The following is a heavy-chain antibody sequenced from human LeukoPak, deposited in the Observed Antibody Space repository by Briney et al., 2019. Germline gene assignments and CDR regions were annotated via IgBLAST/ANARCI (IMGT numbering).Heavy chain of an antibody. D-gene: IGHD3-16*01. CDR2: ISYEGSNK. CDR3: AKEGPGGGGYFDD. Sequence: PGGSLRLSCAASGFIFSSYVMQWVRQAPGKGLEWVAVISYEGSNKYYADCVMGRFTISRDNSKNTLYLRMNSLRADDTAVYYCAKEGPGGGGYFDDWGQGTLVTVSS. V-gene: IGHV3-30-3*01. CDR1: GFIFSSYV. J-gene: IGHJ4*02.